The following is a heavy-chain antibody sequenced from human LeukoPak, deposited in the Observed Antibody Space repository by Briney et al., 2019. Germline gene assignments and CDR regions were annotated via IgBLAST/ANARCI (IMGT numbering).Heavy chain of an antibody. Sequence: ASVKVSCKASGYTFTGYYMHWVRQAPGQGLEWMAWINPNSGGTYYAQNFHDRITMTRDTSISTAYMELSRLRSDDTAIYYCARANALYCSSTSCLFDYWGQGTLATVSS. CDR2: INPNSGGT. CDR1: GYTFTGYY. D-gene: IGHD2-2*01. J-gene: IGHJ4*02. V-gene: IGHV1-2*02. CDR3: ARANALYCSSTSCLFDY.